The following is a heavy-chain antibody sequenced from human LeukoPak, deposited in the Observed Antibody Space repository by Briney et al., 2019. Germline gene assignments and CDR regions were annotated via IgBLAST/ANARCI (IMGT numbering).Heavy chain of an antibody. Sequence: GGSLRLSCAASGFTFSSYSMNWVRHAPGKGLEWVSSISSSSSYIYYAESVKGRFTISRDNAKNSLYLQMNSLRAEDTAVYYCARAAVAGTGGFDYWGQGTLVTVPS. CDR2: ISSSSSYI. V-gene: IGHV3-21*01. CDR1: GFTFSSYS. CDR3: ARAAVAGTGGFDY. J-gene: IGHJ4*02. D-gene: IGHD6-19*01.